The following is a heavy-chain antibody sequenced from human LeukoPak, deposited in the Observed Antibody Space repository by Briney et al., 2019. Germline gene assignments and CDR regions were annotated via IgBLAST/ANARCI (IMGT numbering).Heavy chain of an antibody. CDR3: ARPYCSSTSCYTLEHFDH. J-gene: IGHJ4*02. V-gene: IGHV5-51*01. CDR1: GYSFTSYW. Sequence: GESLKISCKGSGYSFTSYWIGWVRQMPGKGLEWMGIIYPGDSDTRYSPSFQGQVTISADKSISTAYLQWSSLKALDTAMYYCARPYCSSTSCYTLEHFDHWGQGTLVTVSS. D-gene: IGHD2-2*02. CDR2: IYPGDSDT.